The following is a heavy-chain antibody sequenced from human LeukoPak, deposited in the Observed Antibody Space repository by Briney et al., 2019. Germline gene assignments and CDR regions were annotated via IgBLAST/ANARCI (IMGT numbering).Heavy chain of an antibody. CDR1: GFTFSSYA. V-gene: IGHV3-23*01. D-gene: IGHD3-22*01. Sequence: PGGSLRLSCAASGFTFSSYAMSWVRQAPGKGLEWVSAISGSGGSTYYADSVKGRFTISRDNSKNTLYLQMNSLRAEDTAVYYCAKDHLYYYDSSGLYYFDYWGQGTLVTVSS. CDR2: ISGSGGST. J-gene: IGHJ4*02. CDR3: AKDHLYYYDSSGLYYFDY.